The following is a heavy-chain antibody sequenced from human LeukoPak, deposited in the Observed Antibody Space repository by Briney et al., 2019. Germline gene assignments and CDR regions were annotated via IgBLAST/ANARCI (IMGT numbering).Heavy chain of an antibody. CDR2: MNPNSGNT. Sequence: ASVKVSCKASGYTFTSYDINWLRQATGQGLEWMGWMNPNSGNTGYALKFQGRVTITRNTSISTAYMELTSMRSEDTAVYYCAIRPSCSSNSCYRDRPFDYWGQGTLVTVSS. V-gene: IGHV1-8*03. CDR3: AIRPSCSSNSCYRDRPFDY. CDR1: GYTFTSYD. D-gene: IGHD2-2*01. J-gene: IGHJ4*02.